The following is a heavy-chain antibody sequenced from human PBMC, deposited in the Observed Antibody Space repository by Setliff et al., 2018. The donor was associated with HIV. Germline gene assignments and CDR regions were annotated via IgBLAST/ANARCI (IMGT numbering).Heavy chain of an antibody. Sequence: PGGSLRLSCAASGFTFSSYSMNWVRQAPGKGLEWVASISSTGAHISTADSLKGRFTISRDNGGNSLYLQMSSLRAEDTALYYCARGGRLQYFEWPSYAMDVWGQGTTVTVSS. CDR2: ISSTGAHI. CDR3: ARGGRLQYFEWPSYAMDV. V-gene: IGHV3-21*06. CDR1: GFTFSSYS. D-gene: IGHD3-9*01. J-gene: IGHJ6*02.